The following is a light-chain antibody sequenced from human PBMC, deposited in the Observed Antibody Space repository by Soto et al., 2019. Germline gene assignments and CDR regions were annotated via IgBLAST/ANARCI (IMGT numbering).Light chain of an antibody. J-gene: IGKJ1*01. Sequence: EIVLTQTPGTRSLSPGERATLSCRASQSLTSSYLAWYQQKPGQSPRLLIYGASRRATGIPDRFSGSGSGTDFTLTISRLEPEDFAVYYCQQYDASLWTFGQGTKVDIK. CDR3: QQYDASLWT. CDR1: QSLTSSY. CDR2: GAS. V-gene: IGKV3-20*01.